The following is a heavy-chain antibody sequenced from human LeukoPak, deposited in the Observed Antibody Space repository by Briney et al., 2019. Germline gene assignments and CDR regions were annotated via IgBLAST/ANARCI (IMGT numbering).Heavy chain of an antibody. V-gene: IGHV4-31*03. D-gene: IGHD5/OR15-5a*01. CDR1: GDSISSSHYC. J-gene: IGHJ4*02. CDR3: ARSAMSGVYPLLFQY. Sequence: SQTLSLTCTVSGDSISSSHYCWSWIPQVPGQGPKGIIYVPHTWSTDYNTYLRSRSTLSVETSQKQCSQKPKSVTARDPAVYYCARSAMSGVYPLLFQYWGQGALVTVSS. CDR2: VPHTWST.